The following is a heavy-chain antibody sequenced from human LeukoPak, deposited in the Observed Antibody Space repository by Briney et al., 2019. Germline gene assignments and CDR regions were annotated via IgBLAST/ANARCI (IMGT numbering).Heavy chain of an antibody. CDR3: AREFRFADIVVVPAAKTISY. CDR2: ISSSGSTI. D-gene: IGHD2-2*01. Sequence: GGSLRLSCAASGFTFSDYYMSWIRQAPGKGLEWVSYISSSGSTIYYADSVKGRFTISRDNAKNSLYLQMNSLRAEDTAVYYCAREFRFADIVVVPAAKTISYWGQGTLVTVSS. V-gene: IGHV3-11*01. J-gene: IGHJ4*02. CDR1: GFTFSDYY.